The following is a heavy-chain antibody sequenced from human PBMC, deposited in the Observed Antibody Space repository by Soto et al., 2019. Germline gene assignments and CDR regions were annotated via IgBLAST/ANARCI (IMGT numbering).Heavy chain of an antibody. CDR2: LSAYNGNT. CDR1: GYTFTSYG. Sequence: GASVKVSCKASGYTFTSYGISWVRQAPGQGLEWMGWLSAYNGNTNYAQKLQGRVTMTTDTSTSTAYMELRSLRSDDTAVYFCARELFTFGANSLGRKYYYDSSGPPGYWGQGTLVTVS. J-gene: IGHJ4*02. CDR3: ARELFTFGANSLGRKYYYDSSGPPGY. D-gene: IGHD3-22*01. V-gene: IGHV1-18*04.